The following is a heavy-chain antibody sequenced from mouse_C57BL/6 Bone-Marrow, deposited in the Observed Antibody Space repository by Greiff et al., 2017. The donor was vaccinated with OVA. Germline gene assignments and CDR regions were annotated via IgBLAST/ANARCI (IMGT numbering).Heavy chain of an antibody. D-gene: IGHD1-1*01. CDR3: TKAYYGRNWYFDV. CDR1: GFNIKDDY. CDR2: IDPENGDT. Sequence: EVMLQQSGAELVRPGASVKLSCTASGFNIKDDYMHWVKQRPEQGLEWIGWIDPENGDTEYASKFQGKATITADTSSNTAYLQLSSLTSEDTAVYYCTKAYYGRNWYFDVWGTGTTVTVSS. J-gene: IGHJ1*03. V-gene: IGHV14-4*01.